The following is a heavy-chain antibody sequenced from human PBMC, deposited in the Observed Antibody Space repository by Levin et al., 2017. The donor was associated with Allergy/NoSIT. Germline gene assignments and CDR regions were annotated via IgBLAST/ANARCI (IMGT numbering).Heavy chain of an antibody. V-gene: IGHV3-23*01. CDR1: GFTFSTYV. CDR2: ISGSGGTT. J-gene: IGHJ4*02. CDR3: AKDDDYSTSWYYFDS. Sequence: GGSLRLSCAASGFTFSTYVMSWVRQAPGKGLEWISVISGSGGTTSYADSVKGRFTISRDNNKNTLYLQMNSLRAEDTAVYYCAKDDDYSTSWYYFDSWGQGTLVTVSS. D-gene: IGHD2-2*01.